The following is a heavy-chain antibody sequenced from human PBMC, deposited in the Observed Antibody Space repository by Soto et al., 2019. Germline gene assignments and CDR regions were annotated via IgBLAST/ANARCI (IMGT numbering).Heavy chain of an antibody. Sequence: QVQLQESGPGLVKPWGTLSLTCAVSGGSIRTDNWWTWVRQPPGKGLEWIAEIFHSGGTNYNPSLKSRVTISVDMSKNQCSLKLSSMTAADTAVYYCAAHRGNTYGPLDDWGQGNLVTVSS. CDR1: GGSIRTDNW. CDR3: AAHRGNTYGPLDD. V-gene: IGHV4-4*02. J-gene: IGHJ4*02. D-gene: IGHD5-18*01. CDR2: IFHSGGT.